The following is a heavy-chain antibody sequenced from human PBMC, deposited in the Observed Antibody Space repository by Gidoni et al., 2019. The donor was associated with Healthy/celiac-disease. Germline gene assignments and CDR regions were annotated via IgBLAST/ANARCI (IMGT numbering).Heavy chain of an antibody. CDR2: ISSNGGST. D-gene: IGHD5-18*01. CDR3: VKAPQLWLPFDY. Sequence: EVQLVASGGGLVQPGGSLSLSCSASGFTFSSYAMHGVRQASGKGLEYVSAISSNGGSTYYADAVKGRFTISRDNSKNTLYLQMSSLRAEDTAVYYCVKAPQLWLPFDYWGQGTLVTVSS. V-gene: IGHV3-64D*06. CDR1: GFTFSSYA. J-gene: IGHJ4*02.